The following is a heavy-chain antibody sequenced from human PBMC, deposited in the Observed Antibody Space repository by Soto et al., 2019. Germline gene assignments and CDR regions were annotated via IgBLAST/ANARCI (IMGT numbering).Heavy chain of an antibody. D-gene: IGHD1-26*01. CDR1: GYTFTSYG. J-gene: IGHJ6*02. Sequence: ASVKVSFKASGYTFTSYGISWVRQAPGQGLEWMGWISAYNGNTNYAQKLQGRVTMTTDTSTSTAYMELRSLRSDDTAVYYCARGGGRYYYYYYGMDVWGQGTTVTVSS. CDR2: ISAYNGNT. CDR3: ARGGGRYYYYYYGMDV. V-gene: IGHV1-18*04.